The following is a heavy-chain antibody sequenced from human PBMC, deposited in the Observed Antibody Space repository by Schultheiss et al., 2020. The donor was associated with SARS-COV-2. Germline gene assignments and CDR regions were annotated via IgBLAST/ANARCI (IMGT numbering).Heavy chain of an antibody. D-gene: IGHD1-26*01. Sequence: GGSLRLSCAASGFTLDDYGMRWVRQAPGKGLEWVSYISSSGSTIYYADSVKGRFTISRDNAKNSLYLQMNSLRAEDTAVYYCARGGSYYCLDYWGQGTLVTVSS. CDR3: ARGGSYYCLDY. CDR2: ISSSGSTI. J-gene: IGHJ4*02. V-gene: IGHV3-11*04. CDR1: GFTLDDYG.